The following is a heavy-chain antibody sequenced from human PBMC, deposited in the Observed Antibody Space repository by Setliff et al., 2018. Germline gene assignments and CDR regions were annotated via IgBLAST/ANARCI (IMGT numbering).Heavy chain of an antibody. D-gene: IGHD7-27*01. CDR3: AASNWGSGADY. Sequence: GASVKASCKASGFTFTSSAVQWVRQARGHRLKWIGWIVVGSGNTNYAQKFQERVTITRDMSTSTAYMELSSLRSEDTDVYYCAASNWGSGADYWGQGTLVTVSS. V-gene: IGHV1-58*01. CDR2: IVVGSGNT. J-gene: IGHJ4*02. CDR1: GFTFTSSA.